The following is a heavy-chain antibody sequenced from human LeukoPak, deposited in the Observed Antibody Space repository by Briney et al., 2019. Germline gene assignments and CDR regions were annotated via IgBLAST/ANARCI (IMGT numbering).Heavy chain of an antibody. Sequence: VEALKISCKGSGYSFTSYGIGRVRHMPAKGLEWRGSIYPGNSDTKYSPYVQNKVTISVEKSISNAYLQWSSLKASDNAMYYCVRHQASGRWSVFDYWGQGTLVIVSS. V-gene: IGHV5-51*01. CDR3: VRHQASGRWSVFDY. J-gene: IGHJ4*02. CDR1: GYSFTSYG. D-gene: IGHD4-23*01. CDR2: IYPGNSDT.